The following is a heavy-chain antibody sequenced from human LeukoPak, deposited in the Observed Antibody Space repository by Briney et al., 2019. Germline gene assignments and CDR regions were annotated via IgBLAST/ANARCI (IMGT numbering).Heavy chain of an antibody. Sequence: ASVKVSCKASGGTFSSYAISWVRQAPGQGLEWMGRIIPILGIANYAQKFQGRVTITADKSTSTAYMELSSLRSEDTAVYYCARAFENYDYVWGSYRYFDYWGQGTLVTVSS. D-gene: IGHD3-16*02. CDR1: GGTFSSYA. J-gene: IGHJ4*02. V-gene: IGHV1-69*04. CDR3: ARAFENYDYVWGSYRYFDY. CDR2: IIPILGIA.